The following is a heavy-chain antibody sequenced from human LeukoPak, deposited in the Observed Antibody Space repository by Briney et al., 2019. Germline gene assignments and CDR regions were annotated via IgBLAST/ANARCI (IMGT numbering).Heavy chain of an antibody. Sequence: TTSETLSLTCAAYGGSFSGYYWSWIRQPPGKGLEWIGEINHSGSTNYNPSLKSRVTISVDTSKNQFSLKLSSVTAADTAVYYCARGWRDWGQGTLVTVSS. CDR2: INHSGST. CDR1: GGSFSGYY. D-gene: IGHD1-1*01. CDR3: ARGWRD. V-gene: IGHV4-34*01. J-gene: IGHJ4*02.